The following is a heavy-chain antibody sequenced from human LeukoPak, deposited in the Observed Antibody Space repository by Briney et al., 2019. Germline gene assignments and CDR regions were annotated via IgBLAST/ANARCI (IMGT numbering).Heavy chain of an antibody. V-gene: IGHV4-31*03. D-gene: IGHD3-10*01. CDR2: IYYSGST. Sequence: SQTLSLTCTVSGGSISSGGYYWSWIRQHPGKGLEWIGYIYYSGSTYYNPSLKSRVTISVDTSKNQFSLKLSSVTAADTAVYYCARDHRYYGSGLNWYFDLWGRGTLVTVSS. CDR1: GGSISSGGYY. CDR3: ARDHRYYGSGLNWYFDL. J-gene: IGHJ2*01.